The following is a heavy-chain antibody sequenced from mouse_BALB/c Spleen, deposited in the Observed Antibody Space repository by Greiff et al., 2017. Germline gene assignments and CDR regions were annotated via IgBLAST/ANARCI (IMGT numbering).Heavy chain of an antibody. D-gene: IGHD2-14*01. CDR3: VRHRYDYFDY. Sequence: DVMLVESGGGLVQPKGSLKLSCAASGFTFNTYAMNWVRQAPGKGLEWVARIRSKSNNYATYYADSVKDRFTISRDDSQSMLYLQMNNLKTEDTAMYYCVRHRYDYFDYWGQGTTLTVSS. J-gene: IGHJ2*01. CDR1: GFTFNTYA. V-gene: IGHV10-1*02. CDR2: IRSKSNNYAT.